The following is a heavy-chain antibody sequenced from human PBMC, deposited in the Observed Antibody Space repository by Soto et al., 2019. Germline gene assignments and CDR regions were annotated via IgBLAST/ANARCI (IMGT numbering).Heavy chain of an antibody. D-gene: IGHD1-26*01. V-gene: IGHV3-30*18. CDR2: ISYDGSNT. J-gene: IGHJ4*02. CDR1: GFTFSSYG. CDR3: AKEGGLSGSYYISSSYYFDS. Sequence: QVQLVESGGGVVQPGRSLRLSCAASGFTFSSYGMQWVRQAPGKGLEWVAIISYDGSNTYYADSVKGRFTISRDNSKNTLYLQMNSLRAEDTSVYYCAKEGGLSGSYYISSSYYFDSWGQGTLVTVPS.